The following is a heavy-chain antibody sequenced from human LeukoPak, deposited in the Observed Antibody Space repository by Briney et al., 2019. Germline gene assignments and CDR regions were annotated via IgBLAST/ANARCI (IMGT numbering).Heavy chain of an antibody. D-gene: IGHD3-9*01. CDR3: ARKTGHDYGMDV. CDR1: GFTFSSYS. V-gene: IGHV3-48*01. CDR2: ISSSSSTI. Sequence: AGGSLRLSCAASGFTFSSYSMNWVRQAPGKGLEWVSYISSSSSTIYYADSVKGRFPISRDNAKNSLYLQMNSLRAEDTAVYYCARKTGHDYGMDVWGQGTTVTVSS. J-gene: IGHJ6*02.